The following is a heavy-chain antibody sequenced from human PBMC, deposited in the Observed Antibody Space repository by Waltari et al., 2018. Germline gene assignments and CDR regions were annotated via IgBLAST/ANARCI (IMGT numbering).Heavy chain of an antibody. CDR3: AREFGSITIFGVVIPRHKNYGMDV. J-gene: IGHJ6*02. D-gene: IGHD3-3*01. V-gene: IGHV3-7*01. Sequence: LEWVANIKQDGSEKYYVDSVKGRFTISRDNAKNSLYLQMNSLRAEDTAVYYCAREFGSITIFGVVIPRHKNYGMDVWGQGTTVTVSS. CDR2: IKQDGSEK.